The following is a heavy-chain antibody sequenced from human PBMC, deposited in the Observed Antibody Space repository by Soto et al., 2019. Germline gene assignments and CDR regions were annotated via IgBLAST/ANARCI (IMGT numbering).Heavy chain of an antibody. V-gene: IGHV3-11*05. D-gene: IGHD3-9*01. J-gene: IGHJ3*02. CDR3: ARDADILTGSDAFDI. Sequence: QVHLVESGGGLVKPGGSLRLSCAASGFTFSDYYMSWIRQAPGKGLEWVSYIGSSSSYTNYADSVKGRFTISRDSAKNSLYLQMNSLRAEDTAVYYCARDADILTGSDAFDIWGQGTMVTVSS. CDR2: IGSSSSYT. CDR1: GFTFSDYY.